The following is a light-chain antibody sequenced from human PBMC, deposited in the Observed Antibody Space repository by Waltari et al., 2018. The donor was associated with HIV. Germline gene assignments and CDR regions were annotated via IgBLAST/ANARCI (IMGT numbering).Light chain of an antibody. Sequence: QSALTQPPSASGSPGQSVTISCTGTSRDVGGYNYVSRYQQHPGKAPKLMIYEVSKRPSGVPDRFSGSKSGNTASLTVSGLQAEDEADYYCSSYAGSNNLGVFGGGTKLTVL. V-gene: IGLV2-8*01. CDR1: SRDVGGYNY. CDR3: SSYAGSNNLGV. J-gene: IGLJ3*02. CDR2: EVS.